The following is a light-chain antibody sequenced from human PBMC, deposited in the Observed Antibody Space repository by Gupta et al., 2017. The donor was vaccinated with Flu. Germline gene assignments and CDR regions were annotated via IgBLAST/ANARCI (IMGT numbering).Light chain of an antibody. Sequence: SISISCAGSRSDIGAYNYVSWFQQRPGKAPQLMIYDSSNRASGVSNRFSGSKSGNTASLTISGLQAADEADYYCSSDTRSKSWVFGGGTRLPFL. CDR1: RSDIGAYNY. CDR3: SSDTRSKSWV. CDR2: DSS. V-gene: IGLV2-14*04. J-gene: IGLJ3*02.